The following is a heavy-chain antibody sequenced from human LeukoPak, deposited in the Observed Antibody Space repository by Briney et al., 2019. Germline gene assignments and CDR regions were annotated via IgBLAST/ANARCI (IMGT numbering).Heavy chain of an antibody. CDR1: GGSFSGYY. Sequence: SETLSLTCAVYGGSFSGYYWSWVRQPPGKGVQLIGENNHSGSTHYNPSLKSRVTISVDTSKNQFSLKLSSVTAADTAVYYCARGFIFWALPDYWGQGTLVTVSS. CDR3: ARGFIFWALPDY. J-gene: IGHJ4*02. CDR2: NNHSGST. V-gene: IGHV4-34*01. D-gene: IGHD2-21*01.